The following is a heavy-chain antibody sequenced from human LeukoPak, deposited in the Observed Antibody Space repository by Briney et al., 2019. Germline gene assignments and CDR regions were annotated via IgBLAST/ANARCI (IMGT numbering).Heavy chain of an antibody. CDR1: GLTFSNFW. V-gene: IGHV3-74*01. Sequence: GSLRLSCAASGLTFSNFWMHWVRQAPGKGLVWVSGLNTDGGRTVYADSVKGRFTISRDNAKNTVYLQMNSLRAEDTAVYYCARDFDWGSGLWGQGTLVTVSS. J-gene: IGHJ4*02. D-gene: IGHD7-27*01. CDR3: ARDFDWGSGL. CDR2: LNTDGGRT.